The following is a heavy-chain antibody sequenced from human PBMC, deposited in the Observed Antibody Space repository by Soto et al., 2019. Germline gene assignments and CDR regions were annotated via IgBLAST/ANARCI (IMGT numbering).Heavy chain of an antibody. CDR1: GITVIGNHY. J-gene: IGHJ3*02. V-gene: IGHV3-53*01. D-gene: IGHD1-26*01. CDR3: ASWLQWDHGFDI. CDR2: IYSTFDT. Sequence: GPLRLSCAVTGITVIGNHYLTLYRQTSWKGLCWVSAIYSTFDTYYADSVKGRFTISRDNSKNMVYLEMNSLRPEDTAVYYCASWLQWDHGFDIWGLGTMATVSS.